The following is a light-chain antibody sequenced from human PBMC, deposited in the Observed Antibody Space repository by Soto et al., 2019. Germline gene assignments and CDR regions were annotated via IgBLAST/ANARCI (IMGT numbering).Light chain of an antibody. CDR3: CSYAGTYSPV. Sequence: QSVLTQPPSVSGSPGQSVTISCTGTSSDVGAYNFVSWYQRYPGKAPKLIIFDVSARPSGVPDRFSGSKSGNTASLTISGLQADDEADYYCCSYAGTYSPVLGGGTKVTVL. CDR1: SSDVGAYNF. J-gene: IGLJ2*01. V-gene: IGLV2-11*01. CDR2: DVS.